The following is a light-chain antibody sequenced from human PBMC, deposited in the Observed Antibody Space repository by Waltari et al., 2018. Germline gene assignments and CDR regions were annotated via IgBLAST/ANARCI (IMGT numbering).Light chain of an antibody. J-gene: IGLJ2*01. V-gene: IGLV2-8*01. CDR1: SSDVGGYNY. Sequence: QSALTQPPSASGSPGQSVTLSCTGTSSDVGGYNYVSCYQQHPGKAPKIMIYEVSKRPSGVPDRFSGSKSGNTASLTVSGLQAEDEADYYCSSYAGSNNLVFGGGTKLTVL. CDR3: SSYAGSNNLV. CDR2: EVS.